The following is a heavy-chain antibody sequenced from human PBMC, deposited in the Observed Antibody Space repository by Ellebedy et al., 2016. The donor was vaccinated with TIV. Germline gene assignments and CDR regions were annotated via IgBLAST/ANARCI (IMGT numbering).Heavy chain of an antibody. CDR2: ISSSSSYI. CDR1: GFTFSSYS. J-gene: IGHJ6*03. D-gene: IGHD3-10*01. V-gene: IGHV3-21*01. CDR3: ARDARGLLWFGELLFPYYYYYMDV. Sequence: GESLKISXAASGFTFSSYSMNWVRQAPGKGLEWVSSISSSSSYIYYADSVKGRFTISRDNAKNSLYLQMNSLRAEDTAVYYCARDARGLLWFGELLFPYYYYYMDVWGKGTTVTVSS.